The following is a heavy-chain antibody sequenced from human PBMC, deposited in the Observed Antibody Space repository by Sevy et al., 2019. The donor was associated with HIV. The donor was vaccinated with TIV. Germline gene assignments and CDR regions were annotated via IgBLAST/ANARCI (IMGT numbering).Heavy chain of an antibody. CDR1: GLTFNSHA. V-gene: IGHV3-23*01. Sequence: GGSLRLSCAASGLTFNSHAMSWVRQPPGRGLEWVSAMSGSGETTVYADSVRGRFTISRDNSKNTLFLVMNSLRAEDTAVYYCGKDYMLNLWRGYFDSRGQGTLVPLSS. CDR3: GKDYMLNLWRGYFDS. CDR2: MSGSGETT. D-gene: IGHD3-3*01. J-gene: IGHJ4*02.